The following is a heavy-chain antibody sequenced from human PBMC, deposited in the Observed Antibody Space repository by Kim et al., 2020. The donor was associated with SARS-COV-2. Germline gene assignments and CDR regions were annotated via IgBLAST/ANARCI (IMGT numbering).Heavy chain of an antibody. D-gene: IGHD2-2*01. CDR2: IIPLLNLS. CDR3: ARATFSSADDYLYHMDV. V-gene: IGHV1-69*04. Sequence: SVKVSCKAPGGTFSNHGFCWVRQAPGQGLEWMGRIIPLLNLSNYAQKFQDRVTLIADESTSTLYLELSSLRSEDTAVYFCARATFSSADDYLYHMDVWGQGTTVAVSS. CDR1: GGTFSNHG. J-gene: IGHJ6*01.